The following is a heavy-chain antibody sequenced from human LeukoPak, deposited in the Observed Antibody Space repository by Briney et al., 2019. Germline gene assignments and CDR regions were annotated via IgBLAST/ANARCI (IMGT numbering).Heavy chain of an antibody. J-gene: IGHJ3*02. V-gene: IGHV1-2*02. Sequence: GASVKVSCKASGYTFTDYYMHWVRQAPGQGLEWMGWIHPNTGGTGYAQKFQGRVTMTRDTSISTAYMELSRLRSDDTAVYYCASYGGSGSYSYAFDIWGQGTMVTVSS. D-gene: IGHD3-10*01. CDR3: ASYGGSGSYSYAFDI. CDR1: GYTFTDYY. CDR2: IHPNTGGT.